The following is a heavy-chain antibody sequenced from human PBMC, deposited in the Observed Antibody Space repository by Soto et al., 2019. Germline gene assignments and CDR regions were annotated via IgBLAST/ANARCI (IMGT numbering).Heavy chain of an antibody. J-gene: IGHJ6*02. D-gene: IGHD3-22*01. V-gene: IGHV4-4*07. CDR1: GGSISTYF. CDR3: AREGGYFDSSGAGVYHYHGVDV. Sequence: TLSLTCTVSGGSISTYFWSWIRQPAGGGLEWIGRIYTTGSTNYNPSLKSPVTMSMDTSRNQFSLKLSSVTAADTAVYYCAREGGYFDSSGAGVYHYHGVDVWGQGTTVTVSS. CDR2: IYTTGST.